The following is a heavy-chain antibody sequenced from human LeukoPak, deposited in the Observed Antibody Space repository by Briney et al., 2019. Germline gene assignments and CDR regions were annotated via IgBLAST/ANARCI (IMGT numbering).Heavy chain of an antibody. D-gene: IGHD6-19*01. CDR1: GGTFSSYA. CDR2: IIPIFGTA. J-gene: IGHJ4*02. CDR3: ARVLSAGSGWYSP. Sequence: ASVKVSCKASGGTFSSYAISWVRQAPGQGLEWMGRIIPIFGTANYAQKFQGRVTITTDESTSTAYMELSSLRSEDTAVYYCARVLSAGSGWYSPWGQGTLVTVSS. V-gene: IGHV1-69*05.